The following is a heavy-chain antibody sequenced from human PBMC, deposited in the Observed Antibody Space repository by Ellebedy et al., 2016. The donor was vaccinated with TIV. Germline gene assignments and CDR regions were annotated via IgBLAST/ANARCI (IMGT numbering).Heavy chain of an antibody. CDR1: GYTFTSYY. Sequence: ASVKVSCKASGYTFTSYYMHWVRQAPGQGLEWMGMINPSGGGSSYAQKFQDRVTMTTDTSTNTVYMEVISLRSEDTAMYYCARDPNYNDTSGYPDYWGQGTLVTVSS. V-gene: IGHV1-46*01. CDR2: INPSGGGS. J-gene: IGHJ4*02. D-gene: IGHD3-22*01. CDR3: ARDPNYNDTSGYPDY.